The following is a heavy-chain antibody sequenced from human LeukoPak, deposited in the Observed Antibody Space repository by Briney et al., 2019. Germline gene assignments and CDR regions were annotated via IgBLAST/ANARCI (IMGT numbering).Heavy chain of an antibody. V-gene: IGHV4-38-2*02. Sequence: SETLSVTCIVSGYSISSGYYWGWIRQPPGKGLELIGHIYYTATTYHSPALHSRVTISLDTSRNQFSLRLTSVTAADTAVYYCARFSSDCSTATCYLTYWGQGTLVTVSS. D-gene: IGHD2-21*01. CDR3: ARFSSDCSTATCYLTY. CDR2: IYYTATT. CDR1: GYSISSGYY. J-gene: IGHJ4*01.